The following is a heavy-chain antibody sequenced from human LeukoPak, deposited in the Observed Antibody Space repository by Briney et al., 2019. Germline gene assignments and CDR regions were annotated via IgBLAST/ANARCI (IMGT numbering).Heavy chain of an antibody. CDR2: INPLFGAA. Sequence: ASVTVSCKSSGGTFSNFALSWVRQAPGQGLEWMGGINPLFGAANYAQKFQGRVTVAVDESSTTAYMELSSLRSEDTAVYYCARDRALGSGEFDWYFDLWGRGTLVTVSS. D-gene: IGHD3-10*01. CDR3: ARDRALGSGEFDWYFDL. V-gene: IGHV1-69*13. CDR1: GGTFSNFA. J-gene: IGHJ2*01.